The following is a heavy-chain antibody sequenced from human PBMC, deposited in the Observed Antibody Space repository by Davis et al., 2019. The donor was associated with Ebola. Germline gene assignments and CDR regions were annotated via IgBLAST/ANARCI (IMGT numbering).Heavy chain of an antibody. J-gene: IGHJ5*02. CDR1: GYTFTSYD. Sequence: ASVKVSCKASGYTFTSYDINWVRQATGQGLEWMGWMNPNSGNTGYAQKFQDRVTITRNTSISTAYMELSSLRSEDTAVYYCARGSMTRKRNWFDPWGQGTLVTVSS. D-gene: IGHD2/OR15-2a*01. V-gene: IGHV1-8*03. CDR2: MNPNSGNT. CDR3: ARGSMTRKRNWFDP.